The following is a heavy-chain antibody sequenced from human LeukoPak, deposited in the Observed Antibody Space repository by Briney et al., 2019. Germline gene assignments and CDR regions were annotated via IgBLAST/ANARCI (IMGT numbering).Heavy chain of an antibody. D-gene: IGHD6-25*01. CDR2: IYYSGST. CDR1: GGSISSSSYY. Sequence: SETLSLTCTVSGGSISSSSYYWGWIRQPPGKGLEWIGSIYYSGSTYYNPSLKSRVTISVDTSKNQFSLKLSSVTAADTAVYYCARDVAAFDHWGQGTLVTVSS. J-gene: IGHJ4*02. CDR3: ARDVAAFDH. V-gene: IGHV4-39*02.